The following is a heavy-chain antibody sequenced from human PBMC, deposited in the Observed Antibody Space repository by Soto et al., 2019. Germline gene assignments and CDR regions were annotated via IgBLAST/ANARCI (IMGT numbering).Heavy chain of an antibody. CDR2: LYHSGST. CDR1: GGSISSGGYS. D-gene: IGHD6-19*01. CDR3: VARRIAVAGTGVCYY. J-gene: IGHJ4*02. V-gene: IGHV4-30-2*01. Sequence: SETLSLTCAVSGGSISSGGYSWSWIRQPLGQGQERIGYLYHSGSTYYSPSLKSRVTISVDRSTNQVSLKLSSVTDADKAVSYCVARRIAVAGTGVCYYWGKGTLGSAAS.